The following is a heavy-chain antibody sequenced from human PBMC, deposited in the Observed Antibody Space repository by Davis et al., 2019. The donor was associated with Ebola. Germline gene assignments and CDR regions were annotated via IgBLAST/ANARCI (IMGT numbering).Heavy chain of an antibody. V-gene: IGHV3-11*01. D-gene: IGHD4-17*01. Sequence: GESLKISCAASGFTFSDYYMSWIRQAPGKGLEWVSYISSSGSTIYYADSVKGRFTISRDNAKNSLYLQMNSLRAEDTAVYYCARENRTVTNDAFDIWGQGTMVTVSS. CDR1: GFTFSDYY. CDR3: ARENRTVTNDAFDI. CDR2: ISSSGSTI. J-gene: IGHJ3*02.